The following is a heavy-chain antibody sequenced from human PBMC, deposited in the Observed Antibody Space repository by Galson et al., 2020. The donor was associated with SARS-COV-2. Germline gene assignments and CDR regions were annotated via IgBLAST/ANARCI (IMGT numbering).Heavy chain of an antibody. J-gene: IGHJ4*02. CDR3: AKETYGSGSSPFDY. Sequence: TGGSLRLSCAASGFTFSSYGMHWVRQAPGKGLEWVAVISYDGSNKYYADSVKGRFTISRDNSKNTLYLQMNSLRAEDTAVYYCAKETYGSGSSPFDYWGQGTLVTVSS. D-gene: IGHD3-10*01. CDR2: ISYDGSNK. V-gene: IGHV3-30*18. CDR1: GFTFSSYG.